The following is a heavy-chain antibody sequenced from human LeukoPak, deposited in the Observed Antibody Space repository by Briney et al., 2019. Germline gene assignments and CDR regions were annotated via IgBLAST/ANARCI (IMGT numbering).Heavy chain of an antibody. Sequence: ASVKVSCKASGYTFATYGFSWVRQAPGQGLEWMGWISAYNGQTKYAQKVQGRVTMTTDTSTKTAVQGRVTMTTDTSTKTAFMDLRSLGSDDTAVYYCATVAGFYWNSDSFDYWGQGTQVTVSS. CDR3: MDLRSLGSDDTAVYYCATVAGFYWNSDSFDY. D-gene: IGHD1-7*01. J-gene: IGHJ4*02. CDR2: ISAYNGQT. CDR1: GYTFATYG. V-gene: IGHV1-18*01.